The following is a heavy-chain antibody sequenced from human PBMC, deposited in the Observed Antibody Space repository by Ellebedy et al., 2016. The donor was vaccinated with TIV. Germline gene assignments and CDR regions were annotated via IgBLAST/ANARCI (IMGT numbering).Heavy chain of an antibody. V-gene: IGHV3-13*01. J-gene: IGHJ4*02. CDR3: ATSGASGGWDAIAD. CDR1: GFSLSNYD. D-gene: IGHD6-19*01. CDR2: IGTAADA. Sequence: GESLKISXAASGFSLSNYDMHWVRQATGKGLEWVAVIGTAADAYYPGSVKGRFTISRENGKNSLYLQMNSLRAGDTAVYYCATSGASGGWDAIADWGQGTLVTVSS.